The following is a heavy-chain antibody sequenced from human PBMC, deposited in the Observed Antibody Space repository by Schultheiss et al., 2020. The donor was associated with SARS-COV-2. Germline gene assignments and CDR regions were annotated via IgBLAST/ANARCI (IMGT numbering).Heavy chain of an antibody. CDR2: IIPIFGTA. V-gene: IGHV1-69*13. J-gene: IGHJ4*02. Sequence: SVKVSCKASGGIFSSYAMTWVRQAPGQGLEWMGGIIPIFGTANYAQKFQGRVTITADESTSTAYMELSSLRSEDTAVYYCARDRSSSWTDWGQGTLVTVSS. CDR1: GGIFSSYA. CDR3: ARDRSSSWTD. D-gene: IGHD6-13*01.